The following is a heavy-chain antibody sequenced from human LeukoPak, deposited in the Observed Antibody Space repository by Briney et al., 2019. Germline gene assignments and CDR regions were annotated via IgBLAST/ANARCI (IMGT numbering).Heavy chain of an antibody. D-gene: IGHD2-2*02. J-gene: IGHJ4*02. Sequence: PGGSLRLSCAASGFTFSDAWMSCVRQAPGKWLEWVGRTKSKTEGGTTDYAAPVKGRLTISRYESKNRLCLELNRLKTEDTTVHYCTTDPEGDCSSTSCYNGFDYWGQGTLVTVYS. V-gene: IGHV3-15*01. CDR1: GFTFSDAW. CDR2: TKSKTEGGTT. CDR3: TTDPEGDCSSTSCYNGFDY.